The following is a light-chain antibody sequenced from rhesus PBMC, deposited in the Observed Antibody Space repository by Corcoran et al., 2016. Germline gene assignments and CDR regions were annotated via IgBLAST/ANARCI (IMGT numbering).Light chain of an antibody. CDR1: QNIYSH. CDR2: AAS. J-gene: IGKJ1*01. CDR3: QHYYDNPPT. Sequence: DIQMTQSPSALSASVGDRVTISCRASQNIYSHLAWYQQKQGKAPKLLIYAASSLPTGIPSRFSGSGSGTDFTLTISSLQPEDSAAYYCQHYYDNPPTFGQGTKVEIK. V-gene: IGKV1S12*01.